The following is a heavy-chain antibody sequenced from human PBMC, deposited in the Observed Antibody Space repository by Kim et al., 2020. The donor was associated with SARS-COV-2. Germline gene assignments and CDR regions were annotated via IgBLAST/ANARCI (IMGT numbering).Heavy chain of an antibody. V-gene: IGHV3-33*01. J-gene: IGHJ6*02. CDR3: ARLFTYYYYGMDV. Sequence: YADSVKGRFTISRDNSKNTLYLQMNSLRAEDTAVYYCARLFTYYYYGMDVWGQGTTVTVSS.